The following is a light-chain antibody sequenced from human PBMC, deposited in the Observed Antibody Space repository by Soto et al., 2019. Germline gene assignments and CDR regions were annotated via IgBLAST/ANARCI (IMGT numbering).Light chain of an antibody. CDR3: QQYDSSPKT. V-gene: IGKV3-20*01. J-gene: IGKJ1*01. CDR1: QSVSSSY. Sequence: EIVLTQSPCTLSLSPGERATLSCRASQSVSSSYLAWYQQKPGQAPRLRIYGASSRATGIAYRFSGSGSATFFPPTISLLPPEDFAVYYCQQYDSSPKTFGQGTKVDIK. CDR2: GAS.